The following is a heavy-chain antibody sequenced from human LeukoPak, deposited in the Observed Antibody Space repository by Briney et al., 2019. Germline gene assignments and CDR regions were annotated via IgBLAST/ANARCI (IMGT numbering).Heavy chain of an antibody. V-gene: IGHV3-30*18. D-gene: IGHD3-9*01. Sequence: GGSLRLSCAASGFTFSSYGMHWVRQAPGKGLEGVAVISYDGSNKYYADSVKGRFTISRDNSKNTLYLQMNSLRAEDTAVYYCAKDLSGPVLRYFDWFMGGFDYWGQGTLVTVSS. CDR3: AKDLSGPVLRYFDWFMGGFDY. CDR1: GFTFSSYG. J-gene: IGHJ4*02. CDR2: ISYDGSNK.